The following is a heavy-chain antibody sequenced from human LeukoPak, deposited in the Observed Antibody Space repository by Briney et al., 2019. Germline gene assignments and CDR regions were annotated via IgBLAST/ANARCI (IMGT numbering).Heavy chain of an antibody. J-gene: IGHJ4*02. CDR1: GFTFSDYY. CDR3: AKGYYYDNSGYYFFDY. Sequence: GGSLRLSCAASGFTFSDYYMSWVRQAPGKGLEWGSYISSSGSTIYYADSVKGRFTISRDNAKNSLYLQMNSLRAEDTALYYCAKGYYYDNSGYYFFDYWGQGTLVTVSS. CDR2: ISSSGSTI. D-gene: IGHD3-22*01. V-gene: IGHV3-11*01.